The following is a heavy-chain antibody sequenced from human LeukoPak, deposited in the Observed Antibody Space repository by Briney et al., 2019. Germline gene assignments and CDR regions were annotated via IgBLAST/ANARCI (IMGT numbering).Heavy chain of an antibody. CDR2: MNPNSGNT. J-gene: IGHJ6*04. V-gene: IGHV1-8*03. CDR3: AKDKGLRRPRQPLDV. CDR1: GYTFTSYD. D-gene: IGHD4-17*01. Sequence: ASVKVSCKASGYTFTSYDINWVRQATGQGLEWMGWMNPNSGNTGYAQKFQGRVTITRNTSISTAYMELSSLRAEDTAVYYCAKDKGLRRPRQPLDVWGKGTTVTISS.